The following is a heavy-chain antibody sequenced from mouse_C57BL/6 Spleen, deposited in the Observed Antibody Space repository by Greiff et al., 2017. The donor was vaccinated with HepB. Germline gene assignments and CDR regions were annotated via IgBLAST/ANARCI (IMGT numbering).Heavy chain of an antibody. CDR2: IYPRSGNT. J-gene: IGHJ2*01. CDR3: ARGGTGEYYFDY. V-gene: IGHV1-81*01. D-gene: IGHD3-3*01. Sequence: VQLKESGAELARPGASVKLSCKASGYTFTSYGISWVKQRTGQGLEWIGEIYPRSGNTYYNEKFKGKATLTADKSSSTAYMELRSLTSEDSAVYFCARGGTGEYYFDYWGQGTTLTVSS. CDR1: GYTFTSYG.